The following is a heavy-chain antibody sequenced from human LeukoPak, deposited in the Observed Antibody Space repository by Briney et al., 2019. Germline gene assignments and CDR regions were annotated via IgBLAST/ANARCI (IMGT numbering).Heavy chain of an antibody. D-gene: IGHD6-6*01. CDR3: ASLLLCYGCSSSSDASDI. Sequence: GGSLRLSCAAAGFTFSKFAMHWVRQAPGKGLEWVAVVSYDGSYKYYADSVKGRFTISRDNAKNTLYLQMNSLRAEDTAVYYCASLLLCYGCSSSSDASDIWGQGTMVTVSP. CDR2: VSYDGSYK. CDR1: GFTFSKFA. J-gene: IGHJ3*02. V-gene: IGHV3-30*04.